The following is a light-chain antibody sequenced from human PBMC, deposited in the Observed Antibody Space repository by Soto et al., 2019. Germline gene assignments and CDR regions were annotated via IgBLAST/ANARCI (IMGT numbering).Light chain of an antibody. CDR1: QSISRW. CDR2: DVS. Sequence: DIQMTQSPSTLSASVGDRVTITCRASQSISRWLAWYQQKPGKAPKLLIYDVSSLKSGVPSRFSGSGSGTEVTLTSSSLQPYYSSSYYCQQYITSWTFGQWTKEEI. CDR3: QQYITSWT. V-gene: IGKV1-5*01. J-gene: IGKJ1*01.